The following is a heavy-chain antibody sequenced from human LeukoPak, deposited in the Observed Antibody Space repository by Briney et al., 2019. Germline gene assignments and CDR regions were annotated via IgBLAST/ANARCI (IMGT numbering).Heavy chain of an antibody. Sequence: GASVTVSCKASGGTFSSYAISWVRQAPGQGLEWMGGIIPIFGTANYAQKFQGRVTITADESTSTAYMELSSLRSEDTAVYYCARSYCSSTSCPLDYYYYGMDVWGKGTTVTVST. V-gene: IGHV1-69*13. CDR3: ARSYCSSTSCPLDYYYYGMDV. J-gene: IGHJ6*04. CDR1: GGTFSSYA. CDR2: IIPIFGTA. D-gene: IGHD2-2*01.